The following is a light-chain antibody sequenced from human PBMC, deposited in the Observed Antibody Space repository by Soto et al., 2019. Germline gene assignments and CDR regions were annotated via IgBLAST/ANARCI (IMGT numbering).Light chain of an antibody. J-gene: IGKJ1*01. CDR2: DTS. CDR1: QSVSSSY. V-gene: IGKV3-20*01. CDR3: QQSGSSPS. Sequence: EIALTQSPGTLSLSPGERATLSCRASQSVSSSYLAWYQQKPGQAPRLLIYDTSSRATGIPDRFSGSGSGTDFTLAISRLEPEDFAVYYCQQSGSSPSFGQGTKVELK.